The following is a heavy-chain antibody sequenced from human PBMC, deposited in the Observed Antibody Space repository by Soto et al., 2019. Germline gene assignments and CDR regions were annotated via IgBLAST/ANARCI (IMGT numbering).Heavy chain of an antibody. CDR3: AKDINLRWQGIDY. CDR1: GFTFSSYW. V-gene: IGHV3-30*18. CDR2: ISYDGSNK. J-gene: IGHJ4*02. Sequence: GGSLRLSCAASGFTFSSYWMHWVRQAPGKGLVWVAVISYDGSNKYYADSVKGRFTISRDNSKNTLYLQMNSLRAEDTAVYYCAKDINLRWQGIDYWGQGTLVTVSS. D-gene: IGHD4-17*01.